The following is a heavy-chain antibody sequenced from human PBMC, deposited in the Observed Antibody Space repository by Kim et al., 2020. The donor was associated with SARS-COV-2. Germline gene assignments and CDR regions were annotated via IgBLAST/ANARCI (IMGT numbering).Heavy chain of an antibody. CDR3: ARESLTILSHDAFDI. Sequence: SETLSLTCTVSGGSISSYYWSWIRQPPGKGLEWIGYIYYSGSTNYNPSLKSRVTISVDTSKNQFSLKLSSVTAADTAVYYCARESLTILSHDAFDIWGQGTMVTVSS. CDR1: GGSISSYY. V-gene: IGHV4-59*12. CDR2: IYYSGST. D-gene: IGHD3-3*01. J-gene: IGHJ3*02.